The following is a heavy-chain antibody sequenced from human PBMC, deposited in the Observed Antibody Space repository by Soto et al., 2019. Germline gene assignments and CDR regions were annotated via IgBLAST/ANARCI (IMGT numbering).Heavy chain of an antibody. J-gene: IGHJ4*02. CDR3: ASGDAWEVLFVY. Sequence: TLSLTFSFSGASVNIVVYYWSWIRHLPGKGLEWIGYIYFSGSTYYNPSLESRVSISLDTSQNQFSLNLRSVTAADTAVYFCASGDAWEVLFVYWGQGTLVTVSS. CDR2: IYFSGST. CDR1: GASVNIVVYY. D-gene: IGHD1-26*01. V-gene: IGHV4-31*03.